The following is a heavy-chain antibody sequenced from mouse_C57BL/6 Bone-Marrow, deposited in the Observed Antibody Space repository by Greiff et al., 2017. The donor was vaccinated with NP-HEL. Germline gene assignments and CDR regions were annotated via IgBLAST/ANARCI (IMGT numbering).Heavy chain of an antibody. CDR1: GFNIKDDY. CDR2: IDPENGDT. D-gene: IGHD2-3*01. V-gene: IGHV14-4*01. J-gene: IGHJ3*01. Sequence: VQLQQSGAELVRPGASVKLSCTASGFNIKDDYMHWVKQRPEQGLEWIGWIDPENGDTEYASKFQGKATITADTSSNTAYLQLSSLTSEDTAVYYCTTCYDGYWGFAYWGQGTVVTVSA. CDR3: TTCYDGYWGFAY.